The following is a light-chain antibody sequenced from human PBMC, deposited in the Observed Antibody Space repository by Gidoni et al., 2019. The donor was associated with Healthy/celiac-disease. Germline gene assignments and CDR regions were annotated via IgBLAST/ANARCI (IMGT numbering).Light chain of an antibody. Sequence: QSVLTHPPSASGTHGQRVTISCSGSRSNIGSNYVYWYQQLPGTAPKLLISRNNQRPSGVPDRFSGSKSGTSASLASSGLRSEDEADYYCAAWDDSLSGWVFGGGTKLTVL. CDR3: AAWDDSLSGWV. V-gene: IGLV1-47*01. CDR1: RSNIGSNY. CDR2: RNN. J-gene: IGLJ3*02.